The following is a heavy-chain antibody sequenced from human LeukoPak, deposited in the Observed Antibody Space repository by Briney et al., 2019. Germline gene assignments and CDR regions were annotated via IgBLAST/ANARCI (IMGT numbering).Heavy chain of an antibody. Sequence: SETLSLTCTVSGGSISSGSYYWSWIRQPAGKGLEWIGRIYTSGSTNYNPSLKSRVTISVDTSKNQFSLKLSSVTAADTAVYYCARGPGRFLEWLSPFDYWGQGTLVTVSS. CDR1: GGSISSGSYY. CDR2: IYTSGST. CDR3: ARGPGRFLEWLSPFDY. V-gene: IGHV4-61*02. J-gene: IGHJ4*02. D-gene: IGHD3-3*01.